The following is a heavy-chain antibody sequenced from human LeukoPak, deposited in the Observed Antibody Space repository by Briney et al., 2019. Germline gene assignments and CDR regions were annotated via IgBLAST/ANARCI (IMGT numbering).Heavy chain of an antibody. CDR3: AKDPLYYDSSGYYPSWYFDY. Sequence: GGSLRLSCAASGFTFSSYAMSWVRQAPGKGLEWVSAISGSGGSTYYADPVKGRFTISRDNSKNTLYLQMNSLRAEDTAVYYCAKDPLYYDSSGYYPSWYFDYWGQGTLVTVSS. V-gene: IGHV3-23*01. CDR2: ISGSGGST. J-gene: IGHJ4*02. CDR1: GFTFSSYA. D-gene: IGHD3-22*01.